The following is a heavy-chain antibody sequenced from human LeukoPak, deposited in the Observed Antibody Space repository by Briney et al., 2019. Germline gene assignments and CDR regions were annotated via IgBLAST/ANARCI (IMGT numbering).Heavy chain of an antibody. J-gene: IGHJ3*02. Sequence: SETLSLTCTVSGGSISSYYWSWIRQPPGKGLEWIGYIYYSGSTNYNPSLKSRVTISVDTSKNQFSLKLSSVTAADTAVYYCARSSYGHDAFDIWGQGTMVTVSS. D-gene: IGHD4-17*01. CDR2: IYYSGST. V-gene: IGHV4-59*01. CDR1: GGSISSYY. CDR3: ARSSYGHDAFDI.